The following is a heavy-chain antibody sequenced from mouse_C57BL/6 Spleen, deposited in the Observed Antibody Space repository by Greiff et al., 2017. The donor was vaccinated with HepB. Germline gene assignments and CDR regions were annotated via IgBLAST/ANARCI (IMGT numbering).Heavy chain of an antibody. CDR1: GYSFTGYY. CDR3: ARNRDYFDY. V-gene: IGHV1-42*01. J-gene: IGHJ2*01. CDR2: INPSTGGT. Sequence: EVKLVESGPELVKPGASVKISCKASGYSFTGYYMNWVKQSPEKSLEWIGEINPSTGGTTYNQKFKAKATLTVDKSSSTAYMQLKSLTSEDSAVYYCARNRDYFDYWGQGTTLTVSS.